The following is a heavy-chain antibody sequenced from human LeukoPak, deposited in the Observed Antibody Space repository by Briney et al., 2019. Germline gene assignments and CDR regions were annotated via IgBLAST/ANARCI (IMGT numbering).Heavy chain of an antibody. Sequence: GGSLRLSCAASGFTFSSYAMHWVRQAPGKGLEWVAVISYDGSNKYYADSVKGRFTISRVNSKNTLYLQMNSLRAEDTAVYYCARVPRVRFLEWLLWFDYWGQGTLVTVSS. J-gene: IGHJ4*02. D-gene: IGHD3-3*01. CDR1: GFTFSSYA. CDR2: ISYDGSNK. V-gene: IGHV3-30*01. CDR3: ARVPRVRFLEWLLWFDY.